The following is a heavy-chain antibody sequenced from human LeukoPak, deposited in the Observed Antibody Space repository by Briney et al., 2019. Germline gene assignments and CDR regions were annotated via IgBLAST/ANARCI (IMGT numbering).Heavy chain of an antibody. V-gene: IGHV4-59*01. CDR3: ARAPPYYYDSSGPPPLDY. CDR2: IYYSGST. CDR1: GGSISSYY. Sequence: SETLSLTCTVSGGSISSYYWSWIRQPPGKGLEWIGYIYYSGSTNYNPSLKSRVTISVDTSKNQFSLKLSSVTAADTAVYYCARAPPYYYDSSGPPPLDYWGQGTLVTVSS. J-gene: IGHJ4*02. D-gene: IGHD3-22*01.